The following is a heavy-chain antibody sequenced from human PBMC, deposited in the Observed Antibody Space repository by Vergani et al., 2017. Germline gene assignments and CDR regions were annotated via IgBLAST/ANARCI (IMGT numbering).Heavy chain of an antibody. CDR2: ISGSGGST. D-gene: IGHD2-15*01. V-gene: IGHV3-23*04. CDR1: GFTFSSYA. CDR3: AKERDSGGSWHESDWFDP. Sequence: VQLVESGGGLVQPGGSLRLSCAASGFTFSSYAMSWVRQAPGKGLEWVSAISGSGGSTYYADSVKGRFTISRDNSKNTLYLQMNSLRAEDTAVYYCAKERDSGGSWHESDWFDPWGQGTLVTVSS. J-gene: IGHJ5*02.